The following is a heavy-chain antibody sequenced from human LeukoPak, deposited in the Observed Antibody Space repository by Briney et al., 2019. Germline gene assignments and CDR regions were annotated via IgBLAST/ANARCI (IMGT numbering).Heavy chain of an antibody. D-gene: IGHD2-15*01. Sequence: PGGSLRLSCAASGFPFCSYAMTWVRQAPGKGLEWVANIRQDGSVQNYVDSVKGRFTISRDNAKNSLYLQMNSLRAEDTAVYYCARDPTPRYCSGGSCYTHYGMDVWGQGTTVTVSS. CDR2: IRQDGSVQ. V-gene: IGHV3-7*01. J-gene: IGHJ6*02. CDR3: ARDPTPRYCSGGSCYTHYGMDV. CDR1: GFPFCSYA.